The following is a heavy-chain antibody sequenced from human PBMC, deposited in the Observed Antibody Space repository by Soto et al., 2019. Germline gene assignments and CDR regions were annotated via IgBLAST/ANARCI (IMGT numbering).Heavy chain of an antibody. Sequence: QVQLQQWGAGLLKPSETLSLTCAVYGGSFSGYYWSWIRQPPGKGLEWIGEINHSGSTNYNPSLKSRVTISVDTSKNQFSLKLSSVTAADTAVYYCARGVGGIAAAGTLEAGTGYFDYWGQGTLVTVSS. V-gene: IGHV4-34*01. D-gene: IGHD6-13*01. J-gene: IGHJ4*02. CDR2: INHSGST. CDR3: ARGVGGIAAAGTLEAGTGYFDY. CDR1: GGSFSGYY.